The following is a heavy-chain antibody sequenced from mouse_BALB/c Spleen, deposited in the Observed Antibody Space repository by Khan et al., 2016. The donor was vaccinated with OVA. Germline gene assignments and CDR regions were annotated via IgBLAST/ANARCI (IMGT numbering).Heavy chain of an antibody. CDR1: GFTFSDYG. V-gene: IGHV5-15*02. Sequence: EVELVESGGGLVQPGGSRKLSCAASGFTFSDYGMAWLRQGPGKGPEWITFISSLAYNFYYADTVTGRFTITRENATNTLYLEMNSLRSEDTAMYYCGRGGRGGFAYWGQGTLVTVSA. D-gene: IGHD6-1*01. CDR3: GRGGRGGFAY. CDR2: ISSLAYNF. J-gene: IGHJ3*01.